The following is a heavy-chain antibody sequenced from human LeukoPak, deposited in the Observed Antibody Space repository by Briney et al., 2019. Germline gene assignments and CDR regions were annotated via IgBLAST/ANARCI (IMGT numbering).Heavy chain of an antibody. J-gene: IGHJ5*02. CDR3: ARASPLQVVVPEFDP. CDR1: GYTFTGYY. Sequence: ASVKVSCKASGYTFTGYYMHWVRQAPGQGLEWMGWINPNSGGTDYAQKFQGRVPMTRDTSISTAYMELSRLRSDDTAVYYCARASPLQVVVPEFDPWGQGTLVTVSS. D-gene: IGHD2-2*01. CDR2: INPNSGGT. V-gene: IGHV1-2*02.